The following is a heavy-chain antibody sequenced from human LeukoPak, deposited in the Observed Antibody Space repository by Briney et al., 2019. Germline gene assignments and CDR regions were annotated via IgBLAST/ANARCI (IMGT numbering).Heavy chain of an antibody. D-gene: IGHD3-10*01. V-gene: IGHV4-30-4*08. Sequence: PSETLSLTCTVSGGSISSGSYYWSWIRQPPGKGLEWIGYIYYSGSTYYNPSLKSRVTISVDTSKNRFSLKLSSVTAADTAVYYCARVGFYGSGSYTDDWGQGTLVTVSS. CDR2: IYYSGST. CDR1: GGSISSGSYY. J-gene: IGHJ4*02. CDR3: ARVGFYGSGSYTDD.